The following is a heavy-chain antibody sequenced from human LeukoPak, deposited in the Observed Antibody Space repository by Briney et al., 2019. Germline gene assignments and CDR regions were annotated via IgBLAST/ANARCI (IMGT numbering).Heavy chain of an antibody. CDR1: GFTFNSYW. V-gene: IGHV3-7*01. CDR3: ATSRTFDY. J-gene: IGHJ4*02. CDR2: IKQDGSEK. D-gene: IGHD1-7*01. Sequence: PGGSLRLSCAASGFTFNSYWMNWVRQAPGKGLEWVANIKQDGSEKYYVDSVKGRFTISGDNAENSLYLQMNSLRAEDTAVYYCATSRTFDYWGQGTLVTVSS.